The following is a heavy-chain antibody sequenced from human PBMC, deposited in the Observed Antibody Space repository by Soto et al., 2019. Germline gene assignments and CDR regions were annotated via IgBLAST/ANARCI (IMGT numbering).Heavy chain of an antibody. CDR2: IYTSGST. J-gene: IGHJ4*02. V-gene: IGHV4-4*07. CDR1: GGSISIYY. Sequence: SETLSLTCTVSGGSISIYYWSWILQPAGKGLEWIGRIYTSGSTNYNPSLKSRVTMSVDTSKNQFSLKLSSVTAADTAVYYCARLASRNYYDSSGYWPLFDYWGQGTLVTVSS. D-gene: IGHD3-22*01. CDR3: ARLASRNYYDSSGYWPLFDY.